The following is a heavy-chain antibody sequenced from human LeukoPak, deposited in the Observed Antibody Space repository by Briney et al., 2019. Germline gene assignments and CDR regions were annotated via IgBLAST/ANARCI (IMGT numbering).Heavy chain of an antibody. J-gene: IGHJ3*02. V-gene: IGHV1-46*04. CDR3: ARRYCTNGVCYHDRGAFDI. CDR1: GYTFGTHW. D-gene: IGHD2-8*01. CDR2: INPSGDFR. Sequence: ASVKVSCKASGYTFGTHWMHWVRQAPGQGLEWMGIINPSGDFRSYAQKLQGRVTISADEFTSTAYMELSSLRSEDTAVYYCARRYCTNGVCYHDRGAFDIWGQGTMVTVSS.